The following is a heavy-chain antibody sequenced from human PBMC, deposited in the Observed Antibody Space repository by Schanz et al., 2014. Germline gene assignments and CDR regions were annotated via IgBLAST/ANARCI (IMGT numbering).Heavy chain of an antibody. CDR1: GFTFSSYW. D-gene: IGHD1-26*01. V-gene: IGHV3-74*02. CDR2: IKSDGSST. Sequence: VQLVESGGGVVQPGRSLRLSCAASGFTFSSYWMHWVRQVPGKGLVWVSRIKSDGSSTSYADSVKGRFTISRDNAKNTLYLQMNSLRAEDTAVYYCARGGPAYCVDDWGQGTLVTVSS. CDR3: ARGGPAYCVDD. J-gene: IGHJ4*02.